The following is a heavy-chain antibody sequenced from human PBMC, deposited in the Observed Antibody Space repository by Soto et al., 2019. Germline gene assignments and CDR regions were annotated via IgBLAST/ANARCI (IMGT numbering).Heavy chain of an antibody. J-gene: IGHJ4*02. Sequence: QVQLVESGGGVVQPGRSLRLSCAASGFTFSIYGMHWVRQAPGKGLEWVAVIWYDGSNKYYADSVKGRFTISRDNSKNTLYLQMNSLRAEDTAVYYCARAVSRGYYFDYWGQGTLVTVSS. V-gene: IGHV3-33*01. CDR1: GFTFSIYG. D-gene: IGHD3-3*02. CDR2: IWYDGSNK. CDR3: ARAVSRGYYFDY.